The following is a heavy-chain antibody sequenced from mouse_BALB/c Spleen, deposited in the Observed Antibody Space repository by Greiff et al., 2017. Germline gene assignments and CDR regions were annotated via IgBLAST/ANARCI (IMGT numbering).Heavy chain of an antibody. CDR3: ARNDYGSSHWYFDV. Sequence: EVKLMESGPSLVKPSQTLSLTCSVTGDSITSGYWNWIRKFPGNKLEYMGYISYSGSTYYNPSLKSRISITRDTSKNQYYLQLNSVTTEDTATYYGARNDYGSSHWYFDVWGAGTTVTVSS. D-gene: IGHD1-1*01. CDR1: GDSITSGY. CDR2: ISYSGST. J-gene: IGHJ1*01. V-gene: IGHV3-8*02.